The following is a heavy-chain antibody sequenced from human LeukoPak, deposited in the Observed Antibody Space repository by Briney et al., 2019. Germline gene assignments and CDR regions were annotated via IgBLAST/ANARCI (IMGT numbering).Heavy chain of an antibody. J-gene: IGHJ5*02. Sequence: ASGKVSCNASGTTFTRDYTHWWRQAPGQGLEWRGMINPSGGASEGTRYLQRFQGRLPLTRDTSARRGERVQITLGAVDTTVYYCARSPMMFCTPTRCVGSWFDPWGQGTLVTVS. V-gene: IGHV1-46*01. CDR2: INPSGGASEGT. CDR1: GTTFTRDY. D-gene: IGHD2-15*01. CDR3: ARSPMMFCTPTRCVGSWFDP.